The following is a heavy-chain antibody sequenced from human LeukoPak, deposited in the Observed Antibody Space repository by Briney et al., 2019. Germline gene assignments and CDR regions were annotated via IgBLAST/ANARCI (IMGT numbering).Heavy chain of an antibody. Sequence: GGSLRLSCAASGFTFDDYAMHWVRQAPGKGLEWVSAISGSGGSTYYADSVKGRFTISRDNSKNTLYLQMNSLRAEDTAVYYCAKQPWEQWLVPFDYWGQGTLVTVSS. V-gene: IGHV3-23*01. CDR2: ISGSGGST. J-gene: IGHJ4*02. CDR3: AKQPWEQWLVPFDY. D-gene: IGHD6-19*01. CDR1: GFTFDDYA.